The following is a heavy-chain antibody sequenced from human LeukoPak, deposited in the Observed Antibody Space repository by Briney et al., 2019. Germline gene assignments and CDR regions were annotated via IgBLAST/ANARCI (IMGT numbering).Heavy chain of an antibody. D-gene: IGHD4-23*01. CDR2: ISYDGSNK. Sequence: GGSLRLSCAASGFTFSSYAMHWVRQAPGKGLEWVAVISYDGSNKYYADFVKGRFTISRDNSKNTLYLQMNSLRAEDTAVYYCAREPGNSAYYGMDVWGQGTTVTVSS. J-gene: IGHJ6*02. CDR1: GFTFSSYA. CDR3: AREPGNSAYYGMDV. V-gene: IGHV3-30-3*01.